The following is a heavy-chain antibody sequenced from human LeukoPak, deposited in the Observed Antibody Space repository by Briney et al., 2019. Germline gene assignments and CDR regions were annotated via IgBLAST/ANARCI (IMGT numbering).Heavy chain of an antibody. CDR3: ARSYDYVWGSYRGTFDY. J-gene: IGHJ4*02. D-gene: IGHD3-16*02. CDR2: IYYSGST. CDR1: GGSISSGGYY. Sequence: ETLSLTCTVSGGSISSGGYYWSWIRQPPGKGLEWIGSIYYSGSTYYNPSLKSRVTISVDTSKNQFSLKLSSVTAADTAVYYCARSYDYVWGSYRGTFDYWGQGTLVTVSS. V-gene: IGHV4-39*01.